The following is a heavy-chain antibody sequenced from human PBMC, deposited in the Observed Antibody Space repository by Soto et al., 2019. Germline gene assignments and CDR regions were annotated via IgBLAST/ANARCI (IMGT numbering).Heavy chain of an antibody. CDR2: IIPMFGTP. CDR1: GVTFNRQD. V-gene: IGHV1-69*13. D-gene: IGHD5-12*01. CDR3: ATSGGRDGYSFDY. J-gene: IGHJ4*02. Sequence: SVKVSCKASGVTFNRQDMRWVRQAPGQGLEWMGWIIPMFGTPHYAEKFQDRVTITADESTGTAYLELSSLKSEDAAVYYCATSGGRDGYSFDYWGPGTLVTVSS.